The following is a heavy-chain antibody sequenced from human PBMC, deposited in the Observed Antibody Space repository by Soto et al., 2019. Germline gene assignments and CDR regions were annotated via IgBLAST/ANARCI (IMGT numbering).Heavy chain of an antibody. CDR1: GFTFNNYA. Sequence: QVQLVESGGGVVQPGRSLRLSCAASGFTFNNYAIHWVRQAPGKGLEWLAAISHDGNNKYYADSVRGRFSISIDNSRNTLYLQMNTLTVDDTAMFYCARDLISLFPHVSHYGMNVWGQGTSVTVSS. CDR2: ISHDGNNK. J-gene: IGHJ6*02. D-gene: IGHD3-3*01. CDR3: ARDLISLFPHVSHYGMNV. V-gene: IGHV3-30-3*01.